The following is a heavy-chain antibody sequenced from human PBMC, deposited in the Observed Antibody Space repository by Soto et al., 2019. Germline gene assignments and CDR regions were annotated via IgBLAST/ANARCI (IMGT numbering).Heavy chain of an antibody. D-gene: IGHD3-10*01. CDR3: ARGVTMVRGVISPVGMDV. Sequence: ASVKVSCKASGYTFTSYDINWVRQATGQGLEWMGWMNPNSGNTGYAQKFQGRVTMTRNTSISTAYMELSSLRSGDTAVYYCARGVTMVRGVISPVGMDVWGQGTTVTVSS. V-gene: IGHV1-8*01. CDR2: MNPNSGNT. J-gene: IGHJ6*02. CDR1: GYTFTSYD.